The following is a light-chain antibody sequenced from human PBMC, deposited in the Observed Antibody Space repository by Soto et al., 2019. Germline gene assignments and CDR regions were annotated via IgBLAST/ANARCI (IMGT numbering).Light chain of an antibody. CDR3: QQYGSSPWT. Sequence: EIVLTQSPGTQSLSPGERATLSCRASQSVSNSYLAWYQQKPGQAPRLLIYDASNRATGIPARFSGSGSGADLTITISRLEPEDFAVYYCQQYGSSPWTFGQGTKVDIK. J-gene: IGKJ1*01. CDR1: QSVSNSY. CDR2: DAS. V-gene: IGKV3-20*01.